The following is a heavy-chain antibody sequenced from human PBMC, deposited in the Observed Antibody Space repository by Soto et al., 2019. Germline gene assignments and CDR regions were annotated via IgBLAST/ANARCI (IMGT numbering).Heavy chain of an antibody. CDR3: ARDLGNDYGENFDY. J-gene: IGHJ4*02. D-gene: IGHD4-17*01. V-gene: IGHV1-18*01. CDR2: ISAYNGNT. Sequence: GASVKVSCKACRDTFTSYGISWARQAHGQGLEWMGWISAYNGNTNYAQKLQGRVTMTTDTSTSTAYMELRSLRSDDTAVYYCARDLGNDYGENFDYWGQGTLVTVSS. CDR1: RDTFTSYG.